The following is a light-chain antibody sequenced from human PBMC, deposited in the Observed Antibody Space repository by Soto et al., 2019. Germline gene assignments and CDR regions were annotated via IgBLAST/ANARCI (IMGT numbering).Light chain of an antibody. J-gene: IGKJ1*01. Sequence: VIWVNQSPSFLSASKGDRVTISCRMSQGISIYLAWYQQNPGKAPELLIYAASTLQSWVPSRFSGSGSGTDFTLTISCLQSEDFATYYCPQYYSFPRTFGQGTKVDI. CDR3: PQYYSFPRT. CDR2: AAS. V-gene: IGKV1D-8*01. CDR1: QGISIY.